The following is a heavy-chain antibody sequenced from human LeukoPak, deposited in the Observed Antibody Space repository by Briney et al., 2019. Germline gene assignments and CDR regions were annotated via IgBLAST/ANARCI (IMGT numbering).Heavy chain of an antibody. CDR2: IFTSGST. Sequence: SETLSLTCTVSGDSISTYYWSWIRQPAGKGLEWIGRIFTSGSTNYNPSLKSRVTMSLDTSKNQFSLKLSSVTAADTAVYYCARETGYSSSLLDYWGQGTLVTVSS. CDR3: ARETGYSSSLLDY. V-gene: IGHV4-4*07. J-gene: IGHJ4*02. D-gene: IGHD6-13*01. CDR1: GDSISTYY.